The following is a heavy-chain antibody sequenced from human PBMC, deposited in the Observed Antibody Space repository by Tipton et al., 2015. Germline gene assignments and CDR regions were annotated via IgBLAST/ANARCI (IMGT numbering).Heavy chain of an antibody. J-gene: IGHJ4*02. CDR1: GGSLSGYY. Sequence: TLSLTCAVYGGSLSGYYWSWIRQPPGKGLEWIGKINHSGSTNYNPSLKSRVTISVDTSKNQFSLQLNSVTPDDSAVYYCARGRGLGLFDYWGQGTLVTVSS. CDR3: ARGRGLGLFDY. CDR2: INHSGST. V-gene: IGHV4-34*01. D-gene: IGHD1-26*01.